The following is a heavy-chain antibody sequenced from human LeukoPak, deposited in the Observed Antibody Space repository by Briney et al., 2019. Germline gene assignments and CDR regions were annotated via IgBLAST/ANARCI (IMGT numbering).Heavy chain of an antibody. D-gene: IGHD3-9*01. CDR3: ANGYYFDILSGYSSLDS. CDR2: IRYDGSNK. J-gene: IGHJ4*02. CDR1: GFTFSTFG. V-gene: IGHV3-30*02. Sequence: GGSLRLSCAASGFAASGFTFSTFGMHWVRQAPGKGLEWVAFIRYDGSNKYYADSVKGRFTISRDDSKNTLYLQMNSLRAEDTAAYYCANGYYFDILSGYSSLDSWGQGTLVTVSS.